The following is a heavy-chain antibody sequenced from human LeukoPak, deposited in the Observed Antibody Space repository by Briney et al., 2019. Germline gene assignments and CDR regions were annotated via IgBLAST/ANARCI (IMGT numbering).Heavy chain of an antibody. D-gene: IGHD3-9*01. Sequence: SETLSLTCPVSGGSISSYYWSWIRQPPGKGLEWIGYIYYSGSTNYNPSLKSRVTISVDTSKNQFSLKLSSVTAADTAVYYCARDRGPLRYFDWLYGFDPWGQGTLVTVSS. CDR2: IYYSGST. J-gene: IGHJ5*02. V-gene: IGHV4-59*01. CDR3: ARDRGPLRYFDWLYGFDP. CDR1: GGSISSYY.